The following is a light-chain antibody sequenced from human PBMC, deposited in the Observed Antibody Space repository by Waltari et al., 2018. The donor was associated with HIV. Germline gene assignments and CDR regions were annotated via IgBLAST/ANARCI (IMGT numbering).Light chain of an antibody. J-gene: IGLJ3*02. CDR1: SSDVGGYNY. CDR2: DVN. Sequence: QSALTQPASVSGSPGQSITISCTGTSSDVGGYNYVSWYQRQPGKAPKLMIYDVNNRPSGVSNRFSGSKSGNTASLTISALQAEDEADYYCSSYTSSSTRVFGGGTKVTVL. V-gene: IGLV2-14*03. CDR3: SSYTSSSTRV.